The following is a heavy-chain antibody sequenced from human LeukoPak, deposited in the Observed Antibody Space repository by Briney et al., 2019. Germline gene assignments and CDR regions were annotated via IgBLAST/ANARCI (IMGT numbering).Heavy chain of an antibody. CDR1: GFTFSSYG. D-gene: IGHD3-9*01. J-gene: IGHJ4*02. V-gene: IGHV3-30*18. CDR2: ISYDGSNK. CDR3: AKDLAGNRLVIIFDY. Sequence: GGSLRLSCAASGFTFSSYGMHWVHQAPGKGLEWVAVISYDGSNKYYADSVKGRFTISRDNSKNTLYLQMNSLRAEDTAVYYCAKDLAGNRLVIIFDYWGQGTLVTVSS.